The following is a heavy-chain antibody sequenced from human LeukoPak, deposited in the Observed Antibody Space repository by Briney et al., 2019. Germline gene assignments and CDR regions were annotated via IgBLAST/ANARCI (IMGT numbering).Heavy chain of an antibody. V-gene: IGHV3-74*01. CDR2: ISPDGSRT. J-gene: IGHJ4*02. Sequence: GGSLRLSCAASGFTFSSYSMNWVRQAPGKGLEWVSRISPDGSRTAYADSVKGRFTISRDNARDTLYLQLNSLGAEDTAVYYCARVSSLWSFDYWGQGTLVTVSS. CDR1: GFTFSSYS. D-gene: IGHD3-10*01. CDR3: ARVSSLWSFDY.